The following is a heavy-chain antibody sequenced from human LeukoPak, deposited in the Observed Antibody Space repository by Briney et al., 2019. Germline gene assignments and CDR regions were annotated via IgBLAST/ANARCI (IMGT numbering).Heavy chain of an antibody. J-gene: IGHJ4*02. V-gene: IGHV3-30*04. D-gene: IGHD5-12*01. CDR1: GFTFSSHA. CDR3: AKDRARVLVATIPEFDY. Sequence: PVRSLRLSCAASGFTFSSHAMHWVRQAPGKGLEWVAVISYDGINKYYADSVTGRFTISRDNSKNTLYLQMNSLRAEDTAVYYCAKDRARVLVATIPEFDYWGQGTLVTVSS. CDR2: ISYDGINK.